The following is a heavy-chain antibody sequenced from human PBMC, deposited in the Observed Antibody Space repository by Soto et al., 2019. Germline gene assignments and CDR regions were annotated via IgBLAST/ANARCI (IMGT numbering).Heavy chain of an antibody. CDR2: IIPIFGTA. J-gene: IGHJ6*02. CDR1: GGTFSSYA. Sequence: ASVKVSCKASGGTFSSYAISWVRQAPGQGLEWMGGIIPIFGTANYAQKFQGRVTITADKSTSTAYMELSSLRSEDTAVYYCARVPRNFYYNGMDVWGQGTTVTVSS. CDR3: ARVPRNFYYNGMDV. V-gene: IGHV1-69*06.